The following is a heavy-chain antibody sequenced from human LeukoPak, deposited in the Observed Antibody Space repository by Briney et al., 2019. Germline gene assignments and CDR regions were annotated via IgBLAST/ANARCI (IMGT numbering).Heavy chain of an antibody. CDR1: GGTFSSYA. CDR2: IIPIFGTS. J-gene: IGHJ4*02. D-gene: IGHD4-11*01. V-gene: IGHV1-69*05. CDR3: ATLGHDYTSAAYDY. Sequence: ASVNVSCKACGGTFSSYAISGVGQAAGQGVEGMGGIIPIFGTSKYAQKFQGRVTIATDESTRTAYMELSRLRSEDTAVYYSATLGHDYTSAAYDYWGQGTLVTVSS.